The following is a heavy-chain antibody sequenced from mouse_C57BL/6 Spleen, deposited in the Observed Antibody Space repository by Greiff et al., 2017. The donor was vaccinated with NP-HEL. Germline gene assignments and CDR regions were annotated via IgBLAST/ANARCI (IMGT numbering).Heavy chain of an antibody. CDR2: IYPGSGST. D-gene: IGHD2-3*01. CDR1: GYTFTSYW. J-gene: IGHJ4*01. CDR3: ARSDGYYGVYYAMDY. V-gene: IGHV1-55*01. Sequence: QVQLQQPGAELVKPGASVKMSCKASGYTFTSYWITWVKQRPGQGLEWIGDIYPGSGSTNYNEKFKSKATLTVDKSSSTAYMQLSSLTSEDSAVYYCARSDGYYGVYYAMDYWGQGTSVTVSS.